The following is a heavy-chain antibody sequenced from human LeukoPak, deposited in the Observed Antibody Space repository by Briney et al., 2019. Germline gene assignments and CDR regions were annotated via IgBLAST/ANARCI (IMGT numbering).Heavy chain of an antibody. CDR3: ARMGYSSSLPDY. CDR2: ISSTSSYI. J-gene: IGHJ4*02. D-gene: IGHD6-6*01. CDR1: GFIFSSYS. V-gene: IGHV3-21*01. Sequence: GGSLRLSCAASGFIFSSYSMNWVRQAPGKGLEWVSSISSTSSYIHYADSVKGRFTISRDNAKNSLYLQMNSLRAEDTAVYYCARMGYSSSLPDYWGQGTLVTVSS.